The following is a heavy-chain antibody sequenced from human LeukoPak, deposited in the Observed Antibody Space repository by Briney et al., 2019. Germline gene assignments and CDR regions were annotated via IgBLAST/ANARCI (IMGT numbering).Heavy chain of an antibody. CDR3: ARERRTIFGVVINYYYYGMDV. Sequence: ASVKVSCKASGYTFTSYGISWVRQAPGQGLEWMGWISAYNGNTNYAQKLQGRVTMTTDTSTSTAYMELRSLRSDDTAVYYCARERRTIFGVVINYYYYGMDVWGQGTTVTVSS. CDR1: GYTFTSYG. CDR2: ISAYNGNT. D-gene: IGHD3-3*01. V-gene: IGHV1-18*01. J-gene: IGHJ6*02.